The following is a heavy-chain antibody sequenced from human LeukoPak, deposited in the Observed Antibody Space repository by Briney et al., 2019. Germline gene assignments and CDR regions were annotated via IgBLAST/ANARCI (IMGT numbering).Heavy chain of an antibody. V-gene: IGHV4-31*03. Sequence: SQTLSLTCTVSGGSISSGGYYWSWIRQHPGKGLEWIGYIYYSGSTHYNPSLKSRVTISVDTSKNQFSLKLSSVTAADTAVYYCARESYYYDSSGYLYFFDYWGQGTLVTVSS. CDR2: IYYSGST. CDR3: ARESYYYDSSGYLYFFDY. CDR1: GGSISSGGYY. J-gene: IGHJ4*02. D-gene: IGHD3-22*01.